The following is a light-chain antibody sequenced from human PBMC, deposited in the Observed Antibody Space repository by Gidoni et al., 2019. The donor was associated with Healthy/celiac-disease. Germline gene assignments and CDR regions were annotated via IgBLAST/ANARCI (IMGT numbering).Light chain of an antibody. J-gene: IGLJ2*01. Sequence: SYELTRPPSVSVSPGQTASITCSGAKLGDKYACWYQQKPGQSPVLVIYQDSKRPSGIPERFSGSNSGNTATLTISGTQAMDEADYYCQAWDSSTAVVFGGGTKLTVL. CDR2: QDS. CDR1: KLGDKY. CDR3: QAWDSSTAVV. V-gene: IGLV3-1*01.